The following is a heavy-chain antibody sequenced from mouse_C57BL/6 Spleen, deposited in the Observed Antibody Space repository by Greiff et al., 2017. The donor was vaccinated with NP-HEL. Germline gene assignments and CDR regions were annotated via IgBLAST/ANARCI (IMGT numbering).Heavy chain of an antibody. Sequence: VQLQQSGPELVKPGASVKMSCKASGYTFTDYNMHWVKQSHGKSLEWIGYINPNNGGTSYNQKFKGKATLTVNKSSSTAYMELRSLTSEDSAVDDCARNDLDYYGSSRYFDVWGTGTTVTVSS. V-gene: IGHV1-22*01. D-gene: IGHD1-1*01. CDR3: ARNDLDYYGSSRYFDV. CDR2: INPNNGGT. CDR1: GYTFTDYN. J-gene: IGHJ1*03.